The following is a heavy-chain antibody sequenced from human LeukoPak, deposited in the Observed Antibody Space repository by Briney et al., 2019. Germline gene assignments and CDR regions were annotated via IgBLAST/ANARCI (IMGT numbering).Heavy chain of an antibody. CDR3: ASLVVVPAAISRVGYYGMDV. D-gene: IGHD2-2*02. Sequence: PSETLPLTCAVYGGSFSGYYWSWIRQPPGKGLEWIGEINHSGSTNYNPSLKSRVTISVDTSKNQFSLKLSSVTAADTAVYYCASLVVVPAAISRVGYYGMDVWGQGTTVTVSS. CDR2: INHSGST. CDR1: GGSFSGYY. V-gene: IGHV4-34*01. J-gene: IGHJ6*02.